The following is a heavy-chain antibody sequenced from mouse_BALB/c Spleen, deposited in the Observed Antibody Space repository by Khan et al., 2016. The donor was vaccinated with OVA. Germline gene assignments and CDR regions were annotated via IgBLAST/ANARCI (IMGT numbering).Heavy chain of an antibody. J-gene: IGHJ2*01. CDR2: IYPGDGDT. CDR1: GYTFTTYW. V-gene: IGHV1-87*01. Sequence: VQLQQSGAELARPGASVKLSCKASGYTFTTYWMQWVKQRPGQGLEWIGTIYPGDGDTRYTQKFKGKATLTADTSSSTAYLQLHSLASEDSAVYYCASYRYDYFDYWGQGTTLTVSS. CDR3: ASYRYDYFDY. D-gene: IGHD2-14*01.